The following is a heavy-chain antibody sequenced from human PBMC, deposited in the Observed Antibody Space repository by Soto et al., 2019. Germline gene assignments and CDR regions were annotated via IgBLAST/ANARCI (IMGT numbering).Heavy chain of an antibody. V-gene: IGHV4-59*01. J-gene: IGHJ4*02. CDR2: IYYSGST. D-gene: IGHD2-15*01. CDR1: GGSISGYF. CDR3: ARDAQGATYFDY. Sequence: SETLSLTCTVSGGSISGYFWSWFRQPPGKGLEYIGYIYYSGSTYYNPSLKSRVTISVETSKTQFSLKVRSVTAADTAVYYCARDAQGATYFDYWGKGALVTVS.